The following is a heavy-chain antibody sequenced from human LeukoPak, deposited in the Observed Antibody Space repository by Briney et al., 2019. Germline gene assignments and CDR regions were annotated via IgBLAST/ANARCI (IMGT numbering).Heavy chain of an antibody. D-gene: IGHD3-22*01. CDR2: INAGNGNT. CDR1: GYTFTSYA. V-gene: IGHV1-3*01. J-gene: IGHJ3*02. CDR3: AREIGYYDSSGPGTFDI. Sequence: GASVKVSCKASGYTFTSYAMHWVRQAPGQRLEWMGWINAGNGNTKYSQKFQGRVTITRDTSASTAYMGLRSLRSDDTAVYYCAREIGYYDSSGPGTFDIWGQGTMVTVSS.